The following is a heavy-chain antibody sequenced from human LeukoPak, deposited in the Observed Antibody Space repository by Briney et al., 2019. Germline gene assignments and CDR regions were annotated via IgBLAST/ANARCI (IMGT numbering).Heavy chain of an antibody. CDR2: ISYDGSNK. J-gene: IGHJ4*02. V-gene: IGHV3-30*18. CDR1: GFTFSSYG. Sequence: TEGSLRLSCAASGFTFSSYGMHWVRQAPGKGLEWVAVISYDGSNKYYADSVKGRFAISRDNSKNTLYLQMNSLRAEDTAVYYCAKDPTPNGRYFDYWGQGTLVTVSS. CDR3: AKDPTPNGRYFDY.